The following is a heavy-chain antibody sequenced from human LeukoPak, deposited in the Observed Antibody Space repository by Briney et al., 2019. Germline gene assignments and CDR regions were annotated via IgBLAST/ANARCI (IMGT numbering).Heavy chain of an antibody. CDR3: ARSFIVLMVYGIPPDAFDI. CDR1: GGSTRSYH. D-gene: IGHD2-8*01. J-gene: IGHJ3*02. V-gene: IGHV4-59*08. CDR2: IYYSGST. Sequence: SETLSLTCTVSGGSTRSYHWSWIRQPPGKGLEWIGYIYYSGSTNYNPSLKSRVTISVDTSKNQFSLKLTSVTAADTAVYYCARSFIVLMVYGIPPDAFDIWGQGTVVTVSS.